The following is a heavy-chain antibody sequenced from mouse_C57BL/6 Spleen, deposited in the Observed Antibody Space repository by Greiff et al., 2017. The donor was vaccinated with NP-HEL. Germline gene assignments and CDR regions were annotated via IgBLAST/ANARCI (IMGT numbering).Heavy chain of an antibody. Sequence: VQLQQPGAELVKPGASVKLSCKASGFTFTSYWMHWVKQTPGPGLEWIGRIDPNGGCTKYHEKFKGKSTLSVDKPTSTAYMQLSSLTSEDSAVYYCARRDSNYAYFDVWGTGTTVTVSS. CDR3: ARRDSNYAYFDV. D-gene: IGHD2-5*01. V-gene: IGHV1-72*01. CDR1: GFTFTSYW. CDR2: IDPNGGCT. J-gene: IGHJ1*03.